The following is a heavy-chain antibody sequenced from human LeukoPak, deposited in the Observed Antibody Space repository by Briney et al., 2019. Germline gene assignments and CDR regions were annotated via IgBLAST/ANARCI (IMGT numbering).Heavy chain of an antibody. J-gene: IGHJ3*02. D-gene: IGHD3-10*01. CDR1: GFTFSSYS. V-gene: IGHV3-21*01. CDR2: ISSSSSYI. Sequence: PGGSLRLSCAASGFTFSSYSMNWVRQAPGKGLEWVSSISSSSSYIYYADSVKGRFTISRDNAKNSLYLQMNSLRAEDTAVYYCARVGVRGVIITHDAFDIWGQGTMVTVSS. CDR3: ARVGVRGVIITHDAFDI.